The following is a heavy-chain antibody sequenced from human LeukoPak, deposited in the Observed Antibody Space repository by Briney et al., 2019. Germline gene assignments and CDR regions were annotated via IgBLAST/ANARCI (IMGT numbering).Heavy chain of an antibody. V-gene: IGHV3-21*01. CDR1: GFSFSSSG. Sequence: GGSLRLSCAASGFSFSSSGINWVRQAPGKGLEWVSSIGSTGTDRYYADSIKGRFTISRDNAKNSLYLQMNSLRAEDTAVYYCATETIGRHYDYWGQGTLLTVSS. CDR2: IGSTGTDR. J-gene: IGHJ4*02. CDR3: ATETIGRHYDY. D-gene: IGHD1-14*01.